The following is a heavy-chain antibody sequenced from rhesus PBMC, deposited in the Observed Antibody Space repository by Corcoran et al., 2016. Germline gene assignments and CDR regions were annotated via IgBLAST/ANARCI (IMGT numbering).Heavy chain of an antibody. CDR1: GFSISTSGTG. CDR2: IYWNGSK. J-gene: IGHJ6*01. V-gene: IGHV2-95*01. CDR3: ARVGRGGLDS. Sequence: QVTLKESGPALAKPTQTLTLTCTFSGFSISTSGTGVGWIRQPPGKALEWLASIYWNGSKYYSTSLKSRLTISKDTSKNQVVLTMTNMDPVDTATYYCARVGRGGLDSWGQGVVVTVSS.